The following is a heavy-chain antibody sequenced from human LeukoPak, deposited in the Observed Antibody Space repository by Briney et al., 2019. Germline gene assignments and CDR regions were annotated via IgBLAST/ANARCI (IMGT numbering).Heavy chain of an antibody. CDR2: INVSGGT. CDR1: GGHLSGYY. Sequence: ETQTLMCAVYGGHLSGYYGSWIRQPPGKGLEWIGDINVSGGTKYNPSLESRVTISLHTSKNQLSLKMSSVTAADTAMYFCARTDCCGSCCCRGYFDYWGQGTLVTVSS. J-gene: IGHJ4*02. V-gene: IGHV4-34*01. D-gene: IGHD2-15*01. CDR3: ARTDCCGSCCCRGYFDY.